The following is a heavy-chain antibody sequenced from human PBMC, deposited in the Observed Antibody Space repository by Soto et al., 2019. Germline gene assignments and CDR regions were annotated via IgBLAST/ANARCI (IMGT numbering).Heavy chain of an antibody. D-gene: IGHD5-12*01. Sequence: GGSLRLSCTASGFNFNTYNMNWVRKAPGKGLEWVSSISSSSAYIYYADSVKGRFTISRDNAKNSLYLQMNSLRAEDTAVYFCAREEALRNLDYWGQGTLVTVSS. V-gene: IGHV3-21*01. CDR1: GFNFNTYN. J-gene: IGHJ4*02. CDR2: ISSSSAYI. CDR3: AREEALRNLDY.